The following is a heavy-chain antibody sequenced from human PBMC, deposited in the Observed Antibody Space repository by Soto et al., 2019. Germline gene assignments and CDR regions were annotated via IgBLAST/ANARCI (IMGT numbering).Heavy chain of an antibody. CDR2: TNHSGTT. CDR3: ARARFDSWSHIYYGLDV. J-gene: IGHJ6*02. CDR1: GGSFSGYS. Sequence: SETLSLTCAVYGGSFSGYSWTWLRQPPGKGLEWIGETNHSGTTDYNPALKSRVTMSADTSKNQFSLRMTSVTAADTAVYYCARARFDSWSHIYYGLDVWGQGTTVTVSS. V-gene: IGHV4-34*01. D-gene: IGHD3-3*01.